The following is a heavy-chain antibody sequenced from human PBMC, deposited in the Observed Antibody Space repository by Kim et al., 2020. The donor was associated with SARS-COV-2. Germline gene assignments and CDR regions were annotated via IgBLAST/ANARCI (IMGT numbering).Heavy chain of an antibody. CDR1: GDRVSRSTVA. CDR3: ARICSPTRKSSRQPINQNCDMAV. V-gene: IGHV6-1*01. Sequence: SQALSLTCAISGDRVSRSTVAWNWIRQSPSRGLEWLGRAYFRFKWFNDYGESVRSRITIESDTSKNQFSLLLNSVTPDDTAIYYCARICSPTRKSSRQPINQNCDMAVWGQGTTVIVSS. CDR2: AYFRFKWFN. J-gene: IGHJ6*02. D-gene: IGHD3-10*02.